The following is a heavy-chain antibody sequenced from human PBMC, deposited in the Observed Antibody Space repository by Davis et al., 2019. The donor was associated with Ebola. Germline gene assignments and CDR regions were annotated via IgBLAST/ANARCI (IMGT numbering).Heavy chain of an antibody. V-gene: IGHV6-1*01. CDR1: GDSVSSNSDV. CDR2: TYFRSKWYN. Sequence: MPSETLSLTCAISGDSVSSNSDVWNWIRQSPSRGLEWLGRTYFRSKWYNDYAVSVKSRITINPDTSKNQFSLKLSSVTAADTAVYYCARVSVWGIAARGYNWFDPWGQGTLVTVSS. D-gene: IGHD6-6*01. CDR3: ARVSVWGIAARGYNWFDP. J-gene: IGHJ5*02.